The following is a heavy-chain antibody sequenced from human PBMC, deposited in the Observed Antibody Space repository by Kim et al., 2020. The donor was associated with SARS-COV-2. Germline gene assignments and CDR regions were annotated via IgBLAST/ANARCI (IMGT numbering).Heavy chain of an antibody. J-gene: IGHJ6*03. CDR1: GFTVSSNY. CDR2: IYSGGST. V-gene: IGHV3-66*01. D-gene: IGHD2-15*01. Sequence: GGSLRLSCAASGFTVSSNYMSWVRQAPGKGLEWVSVIYSGGSTYYADSVKGRFNISSDHSKNTLYLQMNSLRAEDTAVYYCARDSKPYCSGGSCYRYYYMDVWGKGTTVTVSS. CDR3: ARDSKPYCSGGSCYRYYYMDV.